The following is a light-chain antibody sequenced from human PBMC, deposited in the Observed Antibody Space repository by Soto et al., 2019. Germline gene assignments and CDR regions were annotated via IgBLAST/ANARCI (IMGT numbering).Light chain of an antibody. J-gene: IGKJ4*01. Sequence: VLTQSPDTLSLSPGDSATLSCRASQSVSNDFLAWYQQKTCQDPRLLIYGASTRATDVPDRFSGSGSGTDFKLTINRVEAEDVGLYFCAQGLATPFTVGGGTKV. CDR1: QSVSNDF. V-gene: IGKV3-20*01. CDR2: GAS. CDR3: AQGLATPFT.